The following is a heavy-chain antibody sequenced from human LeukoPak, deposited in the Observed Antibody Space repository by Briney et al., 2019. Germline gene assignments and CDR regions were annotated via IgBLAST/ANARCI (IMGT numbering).Heavy chain of an antibody. CDR3: ATQQGGFDY. CDR2: IYTSGNT. Sequence: SETLSLTSTVSGGSISSGRYYWSWIRQPAGKGLEWIGRIYTSGNTNYNPSLKSRVIISLDTSKNQFSLKLSSVTAADTAVYYCATQQGGFDYWGQGTLVTVSS. CDR1: GGSISSGRYY. V-gene: IGHV4-61*02. D-gene: IGHD3-16*01. J-gene: IGHJ4*02.